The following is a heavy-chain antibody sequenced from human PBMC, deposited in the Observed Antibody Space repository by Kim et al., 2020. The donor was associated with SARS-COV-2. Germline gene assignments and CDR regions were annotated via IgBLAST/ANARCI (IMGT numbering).Heavy chain of an antibody. J-gene: IGHJ4*02. V-gene: IGHV4-39*01. CDR3: ARSYYYDRDYYFDY. Sequence: NPSLSSRVTRSVATSKNQFSLTLSSVTAADTAVYFCARSYYYDRDYYFDYWGQGTLVTVSS. D-gene: IGHD3-22*01.